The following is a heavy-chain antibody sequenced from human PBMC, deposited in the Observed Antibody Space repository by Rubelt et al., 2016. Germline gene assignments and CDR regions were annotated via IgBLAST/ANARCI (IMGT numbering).Heavy chain of an antibody. CDR1: GFTFSSYW. V-gene: IGHV3-7*01. J-gene: IGHJ4*02. CDR3: ARSATLTRANPHDY. D-gene: IGHD4-17*01. Sequence: AASGFTFSSYWMSWVRQAPGKGLEWVANIKQDGSEKYYADSVKGRFTISRDNSKNTLYLQMNSLRVEDTAVYYWARSATLTRANPHDYWGQGMLVTVSA. CDR2: IKQDGSEK.